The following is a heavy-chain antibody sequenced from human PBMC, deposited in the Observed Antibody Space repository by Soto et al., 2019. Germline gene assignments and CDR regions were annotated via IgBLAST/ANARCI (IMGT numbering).Heavy chain of an antibody. D-gene: IGHD2-2*01. CDR2: ISYDGGNK. Sequence: GGSLRLSCAASGFTFSNYGMHWVRQAPGKGLEWVAVISYDGGNKYYADSVKGRFTISRDNSKNTLYLQMNSLRAEDTAVYYCAKAVRYCSSPSRRPYHFYYAMEVWGQGTTVTVSS. J-gene: IGHJ6*02. CDR1: GFTFSNYG. CDR3: AKAVRYCSSPSRRPYHFYYAMEV. V-gene: IGHV3-30*18.